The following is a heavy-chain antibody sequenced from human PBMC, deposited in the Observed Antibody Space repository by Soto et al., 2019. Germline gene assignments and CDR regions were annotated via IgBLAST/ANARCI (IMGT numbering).Heavy chain of an antibody. Sequence: PSETLSLTCTVSGGFIWGWIRQSPDKGLEWIGYIYNSGRYNYNPSLESRLTISIDKSNNQFSLDLKSVTAADTAVYYCATLPPRIVVTVLPMPSWGQGTLVTVSS. D-gene: IGHD2-15*01. V-gene: IGHV4-4*09. J-gene: IGHJ1*01. CDR2: IYNSGRY. CDR1: GGFI. CDR3: ATLPPRIVVTVLPMPS.